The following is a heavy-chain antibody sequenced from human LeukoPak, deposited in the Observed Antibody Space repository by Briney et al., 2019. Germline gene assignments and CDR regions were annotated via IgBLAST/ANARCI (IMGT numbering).Heavy chain of an antibody. D-gene: IGHD1-1*01. V-gene: IGHV3-11*01. CDR1: GFTLSRNA. J-gene: IGHJ6*02. Sequence: GGSLRLSCAVSGFTLSRNAMSWIRQAPGKGLEWVSYISSSGSTIYYADSVKGRFTISRDNAKNSLYLQMNSLRAEDTAVYYCAADPPTGTGYYGMDVWGQGTTVTVSS. CDR2: ISSSGSTI. CDR3: AADPPTGTGYYGMDV.